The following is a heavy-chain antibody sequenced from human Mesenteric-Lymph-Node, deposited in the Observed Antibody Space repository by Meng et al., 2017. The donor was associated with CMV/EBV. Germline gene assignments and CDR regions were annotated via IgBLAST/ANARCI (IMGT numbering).Heavy chain of an antibody. V-gene: IGHV3-74*01. J-gene: IGHJ4*02. D-gene: IGHD3-10*01. CDR3: GRDRVSGSGSLDY. CDR1: GFPFSRYW. Sequence: CAVSGFPFSRYWMDWVSQGPGKGLVWGARIRGDGGDATYADSVKGRITISRDNAKNTLYLQMNSLRAEDTAMYYCGRDRVSGSGSLDYWGQGTLVTVSS. CDR2: IRGDGGDA.